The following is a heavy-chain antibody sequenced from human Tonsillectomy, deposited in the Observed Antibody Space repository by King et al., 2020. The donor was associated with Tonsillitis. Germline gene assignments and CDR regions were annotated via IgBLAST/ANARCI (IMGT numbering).Heavy chain of an antibody. D-gene: IGHD3/OR15-3a*01. CDR3: ARDWTDY. CDR2: ISYDGSKR. CDR1: GFTFNNYG. V-gene: IGHV3-33*05. Sequence: VQLVESGGGVAQPGRSLRLSCVASGFTFNNYGMHWVRQAPGKGLEWVALISYDGSKRDYMDSVKGRFTISRDNVKNSLYLQMNSLRAEDTAVYYCARDWTDYWGQGTLVTVSS. J-gene: IGHJ4*02.